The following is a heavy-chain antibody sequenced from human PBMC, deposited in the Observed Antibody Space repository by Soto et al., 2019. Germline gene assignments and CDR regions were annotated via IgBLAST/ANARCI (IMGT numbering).Heavy chain of an antibody. J-gene: IGHJ6*02. Sequence: GSLRLSCAASGFTFSNYAVNWVRQAPGKGLEWVSGISDSGDNTFYADSVRGRFTVSRDNSKNTLYLQMDSLRAEDTAVFYCAKDPDTFQYSSGWSPYMDVWGQGTTVTVSS. CDR2: ISDSGDNT. CDR3: AKDPDTFQYSSGWSPYMDV. CDR1: GFTFSNYA. V-gene: IGHV3-23*01. D-gene: IGHD6-19*01.